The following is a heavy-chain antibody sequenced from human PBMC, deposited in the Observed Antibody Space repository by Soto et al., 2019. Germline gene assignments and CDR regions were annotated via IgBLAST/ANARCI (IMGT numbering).Heavy chain of an antibody. V-gene: IGHV3-15*07. CDR1: GFTYSNAW. Sequence: GGSLRLSCAASGFTYSNAWMNWVRQAPGKGLEWVGRIKSKTDGGTTDYAAPVKGRFTISRDDSKNTLYLQMNSLKTEVTAVYYCTTGPYNWNDESKRLYYWGQGTLVTVSS. CDR2: IKSKTDGGTT. D-gene: IGHD1-20*01. CDR3: TTGPYNWNDESKRLYY. J-gene: IGHJ4*02.